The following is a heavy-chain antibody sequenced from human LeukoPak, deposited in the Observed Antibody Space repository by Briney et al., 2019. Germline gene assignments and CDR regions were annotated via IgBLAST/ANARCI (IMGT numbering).Heavy chain of an antibody. D-gene: IGHD6-19*01. CDR3: ARKGYYSSGWYGY. Sequence: PSETLSLTCTVSGGSISSRSYYWGWIRQPPGKGLEWIGEINHSGSTNYNPSLKSRVTISVDTSKNQFSLKLSSVTAADTAVYYCARKGYYSSGWYGYWGQGTLVTVSS. J-gene: IGHJ4*02. CDR2: INHSGST. CDR1: GGSISSRSYY. V-gene: IGHV4-39*07.